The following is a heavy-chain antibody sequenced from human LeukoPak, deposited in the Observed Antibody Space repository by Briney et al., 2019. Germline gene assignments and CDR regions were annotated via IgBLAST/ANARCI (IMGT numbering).Heavy chain of an antibody. Sequence: SETLSLTCSVSGGSIYTYYWSWIRQPPGKGLEWIGYIYYSGNSDYNPSLRSRVTTSVDTSKNQFSLKLSSVTAADTAVYYCARPGNSSYWYFDLWGRGTLVTVSS. CDR2: IYYSGNS. CDR3: ARPGNSSYWYFDL. D-gene: IGHD6-6*01. CDR1: GGSIYTYY. J-gene: IGHJ2*01. V-gene: IGHV4-59*08.